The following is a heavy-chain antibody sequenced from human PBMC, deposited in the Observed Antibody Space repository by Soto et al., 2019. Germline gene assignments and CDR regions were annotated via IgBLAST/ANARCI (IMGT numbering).Heavy chain of an antibody. D-gene: IGHD3-10*01. Sequence: SETLSLTCTVSGGSISSGDYYWSWIRQPPGKGLEWIGYIYYSGSTYYNPSLKSRVTISVDTSKNQFSLKLSSVIAADTAVYYCASFGEFASPYYFDYWGQGTLVTVSS. CDR1: GGSISSGDYY. J-gene: IGHJ4*02. CDR2: IYYSGST. V-gene: IGHV4-30-4*01. CDR3: ASFGEFASPYYFDY.